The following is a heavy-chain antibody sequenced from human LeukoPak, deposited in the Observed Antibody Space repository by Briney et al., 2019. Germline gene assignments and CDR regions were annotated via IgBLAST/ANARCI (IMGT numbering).Heavy chain of an antibody. V-gene: IGHV4-39*01. Sequence: AETLSLTCSVSGDSISSSTCYWGWIRQTPGNGLEWIGSLYYSGSTYYAPSLKSRVTISVDTSKNQYSLKLSSVTAADTAVYYCARSGGSCYGGSCYAHWGQGTLVTVSS. CDR1: GDSISSSTCY. D-gene: IGHD2-15*01. CDR2: LYYSGST. J-gene: IGHJ4*02. CDR3: ARSGGSCYGGSCYAH.